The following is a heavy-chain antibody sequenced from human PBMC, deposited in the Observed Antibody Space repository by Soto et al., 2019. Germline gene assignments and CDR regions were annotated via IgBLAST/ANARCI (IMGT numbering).Heavy chain of an antibody. V-gene: IGHV3-23*01. CDR3: AKDTALRDPPFDGMDV. D-gene: IGHD3-3*01. Sequence: GGSLRLSCAASGFTFSSYAMSWVRQAPGKGLESVSAISGSGDSTYYANSVKGRFTISRDNSKNTLYLQMTSLRAEDTAVYYCAKDTALRDPPFDGMDVWGQGTTVTVSS. J-gene: IGHJ6*02. CDR1: GFTFSSYA. CDR2: ISGSGDST.